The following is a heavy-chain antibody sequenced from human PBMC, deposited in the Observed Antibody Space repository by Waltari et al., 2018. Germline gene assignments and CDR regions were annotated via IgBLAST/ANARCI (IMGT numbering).Heavy chain of an antibody. CDR3: ARGRWMLLYDAFDI. D-gene: IGHD2-2*03. J-gene: IGHJ3*02. CDR2: IYTSGCT. Sequence: QVQLQESGPGLVKPSQTLSLTCTVSGGSISSGSYYWSWIRQPAGKGLEWIGRIYTSGCTNYNPSRKSRVTISVDTSKNQFSLKLSSVTAADTAVYYCARGRWMLLYDAFDIWGQGTMVTVSS. V-gene: IGHV4-61*02. CDR1: GGSISSGSYY.